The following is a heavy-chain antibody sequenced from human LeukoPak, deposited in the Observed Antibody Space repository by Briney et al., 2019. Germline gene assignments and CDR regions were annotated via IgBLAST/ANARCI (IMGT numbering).Heavy chain of an antibody. Sequence: GSGPTLVKPTQTLTLTCTFSGFSLSTSGVGVGWIRQPPGKALEWLALIYWNDDKRYSPSLKSGLTITKDTSKNQVVLTMTNMDPVDTATYYCAHRAVRFLWFGELLDYFDYWGQGTLVTVSS. CDR3: AHRAVRFLWFGELLDYFDY. D-gene: IGHD3-10*01. CDR2: IYWNDDK. V-gene: IGHV2-5*01. CDR1: GFSLSTSGVG. J-gene: IGHJ4*02.